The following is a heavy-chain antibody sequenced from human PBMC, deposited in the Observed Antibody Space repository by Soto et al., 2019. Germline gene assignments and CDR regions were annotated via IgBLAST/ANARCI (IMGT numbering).Heavy chain of an antibody. V-gene: IGHV3-66*01. CDR2: IYSGGST. Sequence: EVQLVESGGGLVQPGGSLRLSCTASGFTVSDNYMSWVRQAAGQGLEWVSVIYSGGSTYYADSVEGRFTISRDNSKNMLYLQMNSLRAEDTAVYYCARALVRGLMDVWGQGTTVTVSS. J-gene: IGHJ6*02. CDR1: GFTVSDNY. D-gene: IGHD3-10*01. CDR3: ARALVRGLMDV.